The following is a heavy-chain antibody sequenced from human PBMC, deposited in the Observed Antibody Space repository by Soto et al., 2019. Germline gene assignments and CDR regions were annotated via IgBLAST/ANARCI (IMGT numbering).Heavy chain of an antibody. CDR1: GYTFTGYY. CDR2: INPNSGGT. Sequence: GASVKVSCKASGYTFTGYYMHWVRQAPGQGLEWMGWINPNSGGTNYAQKFQGRVTMTRDTSISTAYMELSRLRSDDTAVYYCARPLGELSLPYYYYGMDVWGQGTTVTVS. CDR3: ARPLGELSLPYYYYGMDV. D-gene: IGHD3-16*02. J-gene: IGHJ6*02. V-gene: IGHV1-2*02.